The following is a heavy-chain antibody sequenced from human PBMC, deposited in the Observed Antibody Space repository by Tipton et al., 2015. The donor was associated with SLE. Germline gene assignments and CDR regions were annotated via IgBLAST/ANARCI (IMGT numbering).Heavy chain of an antibody. J-gene: IGHJ2*01. CDR1: GGSIRSGGYY. D-gene: IGHD4-17*01. V-gene: IGHV4-31*02. CDR2: SYYSGST. Sequence: LRLSCTVSGGSIRSGGYYWSWIRQPPGKGLEWIGYSYYSGSTYYNPSLKCRVTISVDTSKNQFSLKLSSVTAADTAVYYCARGHGDYWYFDLWGRGTPVTVSS. CDR3: ARGHGDYWYFDL.